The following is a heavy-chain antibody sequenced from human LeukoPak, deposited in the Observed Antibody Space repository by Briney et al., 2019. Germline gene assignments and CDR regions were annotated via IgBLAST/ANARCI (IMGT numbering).Heavy chain of an antibody. D-gene: IGHD6-19*01. Sequence: SVKVSCKASGYTFTSYGISWVRQAPGQGLEWMGGIIPIFGTANYAQKFQGRVTITADKSTSTAYMELSSLRSEDTAVYYRAREFSSGWYGGVVGFDYWGQGTLVTVSS. CDR3: AREFSSGWYGGVVGFDY. CDR1: GYTFTSYG. J-gene: IGHJ4*02. V-gene: IGHV1-69*06. CDR2: IIPIFGTA.